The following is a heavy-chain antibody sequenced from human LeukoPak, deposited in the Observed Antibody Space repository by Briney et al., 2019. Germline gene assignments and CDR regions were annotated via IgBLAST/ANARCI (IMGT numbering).Heavy chain of an antibody. CDR2: ISGSGGST. Sequence: GGSLRLSCAASGFTFSSYAMSWVRQAPGKGLEWVSAISGSGGSTYYADSVKGRFTISRDNSKNTLYLQMNSLRAEDTAVYYCAKERLRRNYYYYYMDVWGKGTTVTVSS. CDR1: GFTFSSYA. V-gene: IGHV3-23*01. CDR3: AKERLRRNYYYYYMDV. J-gene: IGHJ6*03.